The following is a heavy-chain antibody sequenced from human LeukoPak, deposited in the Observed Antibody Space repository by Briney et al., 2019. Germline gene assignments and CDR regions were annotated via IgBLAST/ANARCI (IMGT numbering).Heavy chain of an antibody. Sequence: PSETLSLTCTVSAYSISSGYFWGWIRQPPGKGLEWIGSIYHSGSTYYNPSLKSRVTISVDTSKSQFSLKLSSVTAADTAVYYCARGSLSTSYYFDYWGQGTLVTVSS. J-gene: IGHJ4*02. CDR3: ARGSLSTSYYFDY. CDR2: IYHSGST. CDR1: AYSISSGYF. V-gene: IGHV4-38-2*02. D-gene: IGHD2-2*01.